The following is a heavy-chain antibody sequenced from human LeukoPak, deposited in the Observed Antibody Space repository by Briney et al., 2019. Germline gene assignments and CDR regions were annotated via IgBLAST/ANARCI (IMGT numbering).Heavy chain of an antibody. D-gene: IGHD2-15*01. V-gene: IGHV1-69*04. Sequence: ASVKVSYKASGGTFDSYGISWVRQAPGQGLEWMGRISPIIGTVNYAQKFQGRVTITADKSTSTAYMELGSLRSEDTAVYYCARRYCSGGSCYPDYYYGMDVWGQGTTVTVSS. CDR2: ISPIIGTV. J-gene: IGHJ6*02. CDR3: ARRYCSGGSCYPDYYYGMDV. CDR1: GGTFDSYG.